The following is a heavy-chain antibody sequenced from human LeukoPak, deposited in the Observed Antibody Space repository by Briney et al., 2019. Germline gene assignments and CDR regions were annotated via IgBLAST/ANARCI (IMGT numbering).Heavy chain of an antibody. CDR2: INHSGST. J-gene: IGHJ5*02. CDR1: GGSFSGYY. Sequence: SETLSLTCAVYGGSFSGYYWSWIRQPPGKGLEWIGEINHSGSTNYNPSLKSRVTIPVDTSKNQFSLKLSSVTAADTAVYYCARRQLVRRYNWSDPWGQGTLVTVSS. V-gene: IGHV4-34*01. CDR3: ARRQLVRRYNWSDP. D-gene: IGHD6-13*01.